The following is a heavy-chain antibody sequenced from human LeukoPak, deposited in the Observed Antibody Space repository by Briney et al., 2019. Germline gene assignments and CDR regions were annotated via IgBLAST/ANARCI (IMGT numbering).Heavy chain of an antibody. CDR2: IIPIFGTA. CDR3: ARDGYSSGWYFNWFDP. J-gene: IGHJ5*02. V-gene: IGHV1-69*13. Sequence: SVKVSCKASGGTFSSYAISWVRQAPGQGLEWMGGIIPIFGTANYAQKFQGRVTITADESTSTAYMELSSLRSEDTAVYYCARDGYSSGWYFNWFDPWGQGTLVAVSS. D-gene: IGHD6-19*01. CDR1: GGTFSSYA.